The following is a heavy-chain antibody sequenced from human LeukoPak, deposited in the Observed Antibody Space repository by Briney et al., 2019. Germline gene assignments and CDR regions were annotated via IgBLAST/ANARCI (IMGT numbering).Heavy chain of an antibody. J-gene: IGHJ3*02. D-gene: IGHD6-19*01. CDR1: GGSLSSYY. Sequence: PSETLSLTCTVSGGSLSSYYWTWVRQPAGKGLEWIGYIHNSGRTNYNPSLKSRVTISVDTSKSQFFLNLSSVTAADTAVYYCATAEAVASTNDAFDIWGQGTMVTVST. CDR3: ATAEAVASTNDAFDI. V-gene: IGHV4-59*08. CDR2: IHNSGRT.